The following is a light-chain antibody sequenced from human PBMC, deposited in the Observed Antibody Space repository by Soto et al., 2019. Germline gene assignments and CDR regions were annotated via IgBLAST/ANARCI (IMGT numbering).Light chain of an antibody. Sequence: EIVMTQSPATLSVSPGERATLSCRASQSVSSNLAWYQQKPGQAPRLLIYGASTRATGIPARFSGSGSGTQFTLTISRLHSEDFAVYYCHQYKNWPPWTFGQGTKVEIK. CDR3: HQYKNWPPWT. V-gene: IGKV3-15*01. J-gene: IGKJ1*01. CDR2: GAS. CDR1: QSVSSN.